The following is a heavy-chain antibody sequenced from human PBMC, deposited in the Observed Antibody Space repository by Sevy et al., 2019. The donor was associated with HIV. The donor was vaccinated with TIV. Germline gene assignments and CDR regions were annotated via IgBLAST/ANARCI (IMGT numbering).Heavy chain of an antibody. CDR3: ARGFCVSSSCSGSS. Sequence: GGSLRLSCAASGFTFSSYSMNWVRQAPRKGLEWVSSISSSSSSIYYADSVKGRFTISRDNAKNSLYLQMASLTAEDTAVYYCARGFCVSSSCSGSSWGQGTLVTVSS. V-gene: IGHV3-48*01. CDR2: ISSSSSSI. CDR1: GFTFSSYS. D-gene: IGHD2-2*01. J-gene: IGHJ4*02.